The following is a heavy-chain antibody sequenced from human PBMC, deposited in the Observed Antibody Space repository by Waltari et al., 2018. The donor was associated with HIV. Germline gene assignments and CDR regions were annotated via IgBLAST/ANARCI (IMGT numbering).Heavy chain of an antibody. J-gene: IGHJ4*02. CDR3: VRGSGSF. V-gene: IGHV3-7*04. D-gene: IGHD2-15*01. CDR2: INENGEEK. Sequence: EVQLAESGGGLVQPGGSLNVSCEVSGFAFSRYWMSWVRQAPGKGPEWVASINENGEEKYHVDSMKGRFVISRDNTKQSLYLEMKNLRVEDTAVYYCVRGSGSFWGQGTLVTVSS. CDR1: GFAFSRYW.